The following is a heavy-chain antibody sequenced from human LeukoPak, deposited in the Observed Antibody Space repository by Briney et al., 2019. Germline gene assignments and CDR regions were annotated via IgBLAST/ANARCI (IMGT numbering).Heavy chain of an antibody. Sequence: PGGSLRLSCAASGFTFSSYWMHWVRQAPGKGLLCVSRINSDGSGTSYADSVKGRFTISRDNAKNTLYLQTNSLRAEDTAVYYCARDQGDSSGYYLDSWGQGTLVTVSS. J-gene: IGHJ4*02. CDR1: GFTFSSYW. D-gene: IGHD3-22*01. V-gene: IGHV3-74*01. CDR3: ARDQGDSSGYYLDS. CDR2: INSDGSGT.